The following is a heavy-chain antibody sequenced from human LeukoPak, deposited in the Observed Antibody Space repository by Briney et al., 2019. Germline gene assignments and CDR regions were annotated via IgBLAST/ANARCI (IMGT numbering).Heavy chain of an antibody. CDR1: GGTFSSYA. CDR2: IIPIFGTA. Sequence: SSVKVSCKASGGTFSSYAISWVRQAPGQGLEWMVGIIPIFGTANYAQKFQGRVTITADESTSTAYMELSSLRSEDTAVYYCAIRFWSGYYYFDYWGQGTLVTVSS. J-gene: IGHJ4*02. V-gene: IGHV1-69*01. CDR3: AIRFWSGYYYFDY. D-gene: IGHD3-3*01.